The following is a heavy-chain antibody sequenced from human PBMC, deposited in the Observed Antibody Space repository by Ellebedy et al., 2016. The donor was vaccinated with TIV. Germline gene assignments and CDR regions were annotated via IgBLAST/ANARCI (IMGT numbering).Heavy chain of an antibody. CDR1: GGFISNYY. J-gene: IGHJ4*02. Sequence: MPGGSLRPSCAVSGGFISNYYWTWIRQSPETGLEWNGYIYHSGSNGSNPSLKSRVTISVDTPKNQFSLKLNSVTAADTAVYYCARGAPFPYYFDSWGQGLLVTVSS. CDR3: ARGAPFPYYFDS. V-gene: IGHV4-59*01. CDR2: IYHSGSN.